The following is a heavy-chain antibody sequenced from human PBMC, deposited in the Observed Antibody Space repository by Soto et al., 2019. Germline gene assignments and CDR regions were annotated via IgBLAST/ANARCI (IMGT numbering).Heavy chain of an antibody. CDR2: IAYDGSNA. J-gene: IGHJ6*02. CDR3: ARGDREDILVVVGARPGEYGIDI. D-gene: IGHD2-15*01. V-gene: IGHV3-30-3*01. Sequence: QVQLVESGGGVVRPGGSLRLSCAASGFTFRNYAMHWVLQAPGKGLECLAVIAYDGSNAFYRDSVKCRFTISRDNSKNTMYRHTNSLRSEDTGVYYCARGDREDILVVVGARPGEYGIDIWGQGTTVTVS. CDR1: GFTFRNYA.